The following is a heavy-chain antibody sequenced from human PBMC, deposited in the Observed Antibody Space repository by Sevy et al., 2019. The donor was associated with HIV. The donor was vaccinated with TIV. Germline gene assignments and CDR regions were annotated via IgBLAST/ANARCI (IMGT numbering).Heavy chain of an antibody. CDR1: GYTFTDYH. D-gene: IGHD3-22*01. V-gene: IGHV1-2*02. Sequence: ASVKVSCKASGYTFTDYHLHWVRQAPGQGPAWMGWINPNSGGTNYAQKFQGRVTMTRDTSISTGYMEVRSLRSDDTAVYYCARDVGDSSGYSFDYWGQGTLVTVSS. CDR3: ARDVGDSSGYSFDY. J-gene: IGHJ4*02. CDR2: INPNSGGT.